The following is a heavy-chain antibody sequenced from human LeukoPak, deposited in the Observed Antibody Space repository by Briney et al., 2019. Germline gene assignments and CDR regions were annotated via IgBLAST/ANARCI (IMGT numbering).Heavy chain of an antibody. CDR1: GGTFSNYA. V-gene: IGHV1-69*05. Sequence: SVKVSCKASGGTFSNYAISWVRQAPGQGLEWMGRIIPIFGTADYAQKFQGRVTITTDGSKSTAYMELSSLRSEDTAVYYCARDVRGSLARGVVYSDYYHYYMDVWGEGTTVTVSS. D-gene: IGHD3-10*01. CDR3: ARDVRGSLARGVVYSDYYHYYMDV. J-gene: IGHJ6*03. CDR2: IIPIFGTA.